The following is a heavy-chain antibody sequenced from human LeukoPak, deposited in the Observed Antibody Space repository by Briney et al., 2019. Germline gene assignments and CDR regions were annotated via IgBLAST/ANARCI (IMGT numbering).Heavy chain of an antibody. CDR2: IYTSGST. V-gene: IGHV4-61*02. CDR1: GGSISSGSYY. CDR3: ARSVSGWFFDY. D-gene: IGHD6-19*01. J-gene: IGHJ4*02. Sequence: SETLSLTCTVSGGSISSGSYYWSWIRQPAGKGLEWIGRIYTSGSTNYNPSLKSRVTISVDTSKNQFSLKLSSVTAADTAVYYCARSVSGWFFDYWGQGTLVTVSS.